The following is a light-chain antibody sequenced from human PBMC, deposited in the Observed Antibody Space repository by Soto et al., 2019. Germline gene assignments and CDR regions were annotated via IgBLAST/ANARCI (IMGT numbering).Light chain of an antibody. J-gene: IGLJ1*01. Sequence: QSVLTQPPSASGTPGQRVTISCSGSTSNIAGNTVNWYQQLPGTAPKLLIYNNDQRPSGVPDRFSGSKSGTSASLAISGLQSEDEADYYCATWDDSRNKVFGTGTKVTV. CDR2: NND. V-gene: IGLV1-44*01. CDR1: TSNIAGNT. CDR3: ATWDDSRNKV.